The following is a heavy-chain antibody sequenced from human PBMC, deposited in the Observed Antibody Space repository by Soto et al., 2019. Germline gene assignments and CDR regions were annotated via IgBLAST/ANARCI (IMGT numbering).Heavy chain of an antibody. V-gene: IGHV3-30*03. D-gene: IGHD3-22*01. Sequence: GGSLRLSCAASGFTFSSYGMHWVRQAPGKGLEWVAVLSYDGSNKYYADSVKGRFTISRDNSKNTLYLQMNSLRAEDTAVYYCASVSIVVVIDNASDIWGQGTMVTVSS. J-gene: IGHJ3*02. CDR3: ASVSIVVVIDNASDI. CDR2: LSYDGSNK. CDR1: GFTFSSYG.